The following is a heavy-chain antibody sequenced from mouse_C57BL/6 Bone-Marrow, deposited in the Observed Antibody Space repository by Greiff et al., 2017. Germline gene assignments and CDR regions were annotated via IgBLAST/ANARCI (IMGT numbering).Heavy chain of an antibody. CDR3: AREGLLRSYWYFDV. D-gene: IGHD1-1*01. CDR2: IDPSDSYT. J-gene: IGHJ1*03. Sequence: QVQLQQPGAELVMPGASVKLSCKASGYTFTSYWMHWVKQRPGQGLEWIGEIDPSDSYTNYNQKFKGKSTLTVDKSSSTAYMQLSSLTSEDSAVYYCAREGLLRSYWYFDVGGTGTTVTVSS. CDR1: GYTFTSYW. V-gene: IGHV1-69*01.